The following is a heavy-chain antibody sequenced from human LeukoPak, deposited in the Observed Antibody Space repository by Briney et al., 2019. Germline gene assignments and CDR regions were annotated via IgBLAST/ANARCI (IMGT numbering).Heavy chain of an antibody. CDR2: IYCSGTT. Sequence: SETLSLTCTVSGVSISSSSEYWGWLRQPPGKGLEYIGSIYCSGTTYYNPSLKSRVSMSVDTSKNQFSLKLSPVTAADTAVYYCARHYYDSSGYRRDYYFDYWGQGTPVTVSS. V-gene: IGHV4-39*01. CDR1: GVSISSSSEY. D-gene: IGHD3-22*01. J-gene: IGHJ4*02. CDR3: ARHYYDSSGYRRDYYFDY.